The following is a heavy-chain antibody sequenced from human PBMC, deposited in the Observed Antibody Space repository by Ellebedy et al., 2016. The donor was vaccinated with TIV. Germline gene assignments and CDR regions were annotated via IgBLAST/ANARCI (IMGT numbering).Heavy chain of an antibody. CDR3: ARGVGNCSGPSCYALGS. V-gene: IGHV3-33*01. CDR1: GFTFSGFG. Sequence: PGGSLRLSCAASGFTFSGFGIHWVRQAPGQGLEWVAIIWYDGSNAYYADSVQGRFTISRDSSKNTLYLEMNSLRDEDTAVYYCARGVGNCSGPSCYALGSWGRGTLVTVSS. CDR2: IWYDGSNA. D-gene: IGHD2-15*01. J-gene: IGHJ5*02.